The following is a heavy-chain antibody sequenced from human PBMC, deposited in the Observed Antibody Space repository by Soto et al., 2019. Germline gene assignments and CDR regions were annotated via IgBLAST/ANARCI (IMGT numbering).Heavy chain of an antibody. CDR2: INHSGST. CDR3: ARDNWNYAYYYRCMDV. CDR1: GGSFSGYY. D-gene: IGHD1-7*01. Sequence: SETLSLTCAVYGGSFSGYYWSWIRQPPGKGLEWIGEINHSGSTNYNPSLKSRVTISVDTSKNQFSLKLSSVTAADTAVYYCARDNWNYAYYYRCMDVWGQVTTGTVSS. V-gene: IGHV4-34*01. J-gene: IGHJ6*02.